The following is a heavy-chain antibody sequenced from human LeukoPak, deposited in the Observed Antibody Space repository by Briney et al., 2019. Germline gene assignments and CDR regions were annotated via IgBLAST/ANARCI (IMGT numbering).Heavy chain of an antibody. CDR2: ISWNSGSI. V-gene: IGHV3-9*01. Sequence: PGGSLRLSCAASGFTFDDYAMHWVRRAPGKGLEWVSGISWNSGSIGYADSVKGRFTISRDNAKNSLYLQMNSLRAEDTALYYCAKDNRAGFYYYYGMDVWGQGTTVTVSS. J-gene: IGHJ6*02. CDR3: AKDNRAGFYYYYGMDV. CDR1: GFTFDDYA. D-gene: IGHD6-19*01.